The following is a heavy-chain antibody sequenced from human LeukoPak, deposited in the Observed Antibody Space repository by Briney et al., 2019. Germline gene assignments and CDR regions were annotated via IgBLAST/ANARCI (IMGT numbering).Heavy chain of an antibody. Sequence: GGSLRLSCAASGFTVSRNYMSWVRQAPGKGLEWVSEIYSDGSTYYADSVKGRCTISRDNSKNTLYLQMNSLRAEDTAVYYCAKFNSNYDFWSGYGEGWFDPWGQGTLVTVSS. CDR2: IYSDGST. D-gene: IGHD3-3*01. CDR1: GFTVSRNY. J-gene: IGHJ5*02. CDR3: AKFNSNYDFWSGYGEGWFDP. V-gene: IGHV3-53*05.